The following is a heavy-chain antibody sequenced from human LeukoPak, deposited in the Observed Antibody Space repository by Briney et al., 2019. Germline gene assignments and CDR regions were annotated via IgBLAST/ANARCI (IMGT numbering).Heavy chain of an antibody. Sequence: GGSLRLSCAASGFTLSSYAMAWVRQAPGKGLQWVSAISGSGSSSYYADSVKGRFTISRDNSKNTLFLQMNGLRAEDTAVYYCAGSSCGGNCYSGFDYWGQGTLVTVSS. J-gene: IGHJ4*02. D-gene: IGHD2-21*02. CDR2: ISGSGSSS. CDR1: GFTLSSYA. V-gene: IGHV3-23*01. CDR3: AGSSCGGNCYSGFDY.